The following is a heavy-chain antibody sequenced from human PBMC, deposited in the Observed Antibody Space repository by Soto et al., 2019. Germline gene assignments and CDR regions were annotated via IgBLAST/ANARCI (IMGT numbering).Heavy chain of an antibody. V-gene: IGHV4-59*07. CDR3: ARGTIVATTDFDY. CDR2: IYYSGST. D-gene: IGHD5-12*01. CDR1: GRSISSYY. J-gene: IGHJ4*02. Sequence: SDPLSLTCTVSGRSISSYYWSWIRQPPGKGLEWIGYIYYSGSTNYNPSLKSRVTISVDTSKNQFSLKLSSVTAADTAVYYCARGTIVATTDFDYWGQGTLVTVS.